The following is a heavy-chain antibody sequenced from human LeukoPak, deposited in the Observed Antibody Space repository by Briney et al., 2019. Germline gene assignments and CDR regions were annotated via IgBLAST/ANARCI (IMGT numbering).Heavy chain of an antibody. V-gene: IGHV3-66*01. CDR3: ARSPTRRYCSGGSCYALDWFDP. CDR1: GFTVSNNY. D-gene: IGHD2-15*01. CDR2: IYSGGNT. J-gene: IGHJ5*02. Sequence: GGSLRLSCAASGFTVSNNYMNWVRQAPGKGLEWVSVIYSGGNTYYADSVKGRFTISRDNSKNTLYLQMNSLRVEDTAVYYCARSPTRRYCSGGSCYALDWFDPWGQGTLVTVSS.